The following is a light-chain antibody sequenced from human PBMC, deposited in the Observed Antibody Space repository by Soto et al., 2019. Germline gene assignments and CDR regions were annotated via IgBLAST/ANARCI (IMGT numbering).Light chain of an antibody. CDR3: QQYSIWRT. V-gene: IGKV3-15*01. CDR1: QSISSSY. CDR2: GAS. Sequence: ELVLKQSPGTLSLSPGERVTLSCTDSQSISSSYLAWYQQRPGQAPRXLIYGASTRATGIPARFSGSGSGTEFTLTISSLQSEDSAVYYCQQYSIWRTFGQGTKVDIK. J-gene: IGKJ1*01.